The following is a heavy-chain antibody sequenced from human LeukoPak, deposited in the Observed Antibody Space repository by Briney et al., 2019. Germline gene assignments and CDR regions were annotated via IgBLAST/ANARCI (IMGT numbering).Heavy chain of an antibody. V-gene: IGHV3-30*18. CDR1: GFTFSSYG. D-gene: IGHD6-13*01. CDR2: ISYDGSNK. Sequence: QTGGSLRLSCAASGFTFSSYGMHWVRQAPGKGLEWVAVISYDGSNKYYADSVKGRFTISRDISKNTLYLQMNSLRTEDTAVYYCAKQREGSSWSPDYWGQGTLVTVSS. J-gene: IGHJ4*02. CDR3: AKQREGSSWSPDY.